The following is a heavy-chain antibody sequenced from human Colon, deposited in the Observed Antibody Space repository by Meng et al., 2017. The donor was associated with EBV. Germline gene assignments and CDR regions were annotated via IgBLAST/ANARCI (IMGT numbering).Heavy chain of an antibody. V-gene: IGHV4-4*02. J-gene: IGHJ5*02. D-gene: IGHD2-8*02. CDR3: ARDGGVTHIP. CDR2: IYHNGQT. Sequence: GLRQESGAGLGNPSGTLSLTCAVSGTSISTSNWWSWIRQSPGEGLEWIGAIYHNGQTNYNPSLKSRVSMSVDESKNEFSLNLKSVTAADTAVYYCARDGGVTHIPWGQGVLVTVSS. CDR1: GTSISTSNW.